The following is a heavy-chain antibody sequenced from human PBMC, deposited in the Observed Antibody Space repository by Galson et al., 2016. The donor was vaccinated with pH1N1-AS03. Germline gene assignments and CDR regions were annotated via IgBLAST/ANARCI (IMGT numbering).Heavy chain of an antibody. V-gene: IGHV3-33*01. J-gene: IGHJ4*02. CDR3: VRDQYLAGSGTYSASDY. CDR2: IWKGGNYK. Sequence: SLRLSCAAAGFTFSSYAMHWVRQAPGKGLEWVAVIWKGGNYKQYADSVKGRFTISRDNSKNTLDLQMNSLRAEDTAVYYCVRDQYLAGSGTYSASDYWGQGTLVTVSS. CDR1: GFTFSSYA. D-gene: IGHD3-10*01.